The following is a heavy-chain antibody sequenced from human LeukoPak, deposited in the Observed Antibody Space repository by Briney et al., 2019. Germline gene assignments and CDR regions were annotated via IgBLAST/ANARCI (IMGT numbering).Heavy chain of an antibody. CDR2: IYWDDDK. CDR1: GFSLSTSGVG. D-gene: IGHD3-10*01. Sequence: SGPTLVKPTQTLTLTCTFSGFSLSTSGVGVGWIRQPPGKALEWLALIYWDDDKRYSPSLKSRLTITKDTSKKQVVLTMTNMDPVDTATHYCALFSLRSGSYYNEDAFDIWGQGTMVTVSS. CDR3: ALFSLRSGSYYNEDAFDI. V-gene: IGHV2-5*02. J-gene: IGHJ3*02.